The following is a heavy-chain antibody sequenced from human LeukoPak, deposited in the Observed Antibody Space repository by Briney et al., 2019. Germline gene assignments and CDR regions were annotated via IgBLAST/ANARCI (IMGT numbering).Heavy chain of an antibody. CDR1: GFTFSSYG. V-gene: IGHV3-30*03. Sequence: GGSLRLSCAASGFTFSSYGMHWVRQAPGKGLEWVAVISSDGYNKYYADSVKGRFTISRDNSKNTLYLQMNSLRAEDTAVYYCARVFTSSWYEADYWGQGTLVTVSS. J-gene: IGHJ4*02. D-gene: IGHD6-13*01. CDR3: ARVFTSSWYEADY. CDR2: ISSDGYNK.